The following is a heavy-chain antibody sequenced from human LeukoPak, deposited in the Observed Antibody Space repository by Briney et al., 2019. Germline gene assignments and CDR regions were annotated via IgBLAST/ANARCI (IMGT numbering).Heavy chain of an antibody. D-gene: IGHD3-22*01. CDR1: GVSISTGNYY. CDR3: AWGDSSGYPFDP. V-gene: IGHV4-61*02. CDR2: IYTTGGTSGST. J-gene: IGHJ5*02. Sequence: SQTLSLTCTVSGVSISTGNYYWSWIRQPARKGLEYIGRIYTTGGTSGSTYYNPSLKSRVTISVDTSKNQFSLKLSSVTAADTAVYYCAWGDSSGYPFDPWGQGTLVTVSS.